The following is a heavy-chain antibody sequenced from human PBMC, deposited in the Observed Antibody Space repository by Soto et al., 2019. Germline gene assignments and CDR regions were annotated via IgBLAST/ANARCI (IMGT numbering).Heavy chain of an antibody. CDR2: IGGNGGNT. Sequence: GGSLRLSCAASGFTFSRFAMSWVRQAPEKGLEWVSGIGGNGGNTYYADSVKGRFTISRDNSKNTLFLQMNSLRAEDTAEYYCARVVRYFDTPYGMDVWGQGTTVTVSS. CDR1: GFTFSRFA. V-gene: IGHV3-23*01. CDR3: ARVVRYFDTPYGMDV. J-gene: IGHJ6*02. D-gene: IGHD3-9*01.